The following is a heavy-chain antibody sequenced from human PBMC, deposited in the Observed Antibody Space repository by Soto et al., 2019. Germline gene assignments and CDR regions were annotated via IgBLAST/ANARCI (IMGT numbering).Heavy chain of an antibody. CDR3: AHTPLTDYGDYVLAFSAFDI. D-gene: IGHD4-17*01. V-gene: IGHV2-5*02. CDR1: GFSLSTSGVG. J-gene: IGHJ3*02. Sequence: QITLKESGPTLVKPTQTLTLTCTFSGFSLSTSGVGVGWNRQPPGTALEGLALIYWDADKRYSPSLKSRLTITKDTSKNQVVLTMPNMDPVDTATYYCAHTPLTDYGDYVLAFSAFDIWGQGTMVTVSS. CDR2: IYWDADK.